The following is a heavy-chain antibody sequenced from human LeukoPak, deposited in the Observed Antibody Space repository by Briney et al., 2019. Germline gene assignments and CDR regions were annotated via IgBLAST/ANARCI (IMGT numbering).Heavy chain of an antibody. Sequence: PGGSLRLSCEASGFTFSTYWMSWVRQAPGKGLEWVANIKQDGSEKYYVDSVKGRFTISRDNAKNSLYLQTNSLRAEDTAMYYCARDSAGNDYWGQGTLVTVSS. D-gene: IGHD6-13*01. CDR1: GFTFSTYW. CDR3: ARDSAGNDY. J-gene: IGHJ4*02. CDR2: IKQDGSEK. V-gene: IGHV3-7*01.